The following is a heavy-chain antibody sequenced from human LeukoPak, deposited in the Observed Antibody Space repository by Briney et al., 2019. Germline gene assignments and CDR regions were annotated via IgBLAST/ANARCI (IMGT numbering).Heavy chain of an antibody. CDR3: ARDMGIIAAAAAFDY. CDR1: GGTFSSYT. J-gene: IGHJ4*02. V-gene: IGHV1-69*04. CDR2: IIPILGIA. Sequence: GASVKVSCKASGGTFSSYTISWVRQAPGQGLEWMGRIIPILGIANYAQKFQGRVTITADKSMSTAYMELSSLRSEDTAVYYCARDMGIIAAAAAFDYWGQGTLVTVSS. D-gene: IGHD6-13*01.